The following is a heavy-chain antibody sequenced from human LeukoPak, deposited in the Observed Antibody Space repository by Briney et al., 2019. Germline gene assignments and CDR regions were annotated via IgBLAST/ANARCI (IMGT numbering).Heavy chain of an antibody. CDR3: AKDRSYYASRTYPDY. CDR1: GFAFGSYS. J-gene: IGHJ4*02. D-gene: IGHD3-10*01. Sequence: PGGSLRLSRGVSGFAFGSYSMTWVRRAPGKGLEWVSTISGSGGTTHYADSVKGRLTISRDNSKNTLYLQMNSLRVEDTALYYCAKDRSYYASRTYPDYWGQGTLVTVSS. V-gene: IGHV3-23*01. CDR2: ISGSGGTT.